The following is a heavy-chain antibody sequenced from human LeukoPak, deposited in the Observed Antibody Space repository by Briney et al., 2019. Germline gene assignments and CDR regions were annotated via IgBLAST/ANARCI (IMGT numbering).Heavy chain of an antibody. Sequence: TPGGSLRLSCAASGFSFRSYSMDWVRQAPGKGLEWVSSITGSSSYISYADSVKGRFTISRDNAENSLFLQMNSLRPEDTAVYFRARDRLEGGETFDSWGQGTLVTVSS. J-gene: IGHJ4*02. V-gene: IGHV3-21*01. D-gene: IGHD1-1*01. CDR1: GFSFRSYS. CDR2: ITGSSSYI. CDR3: ARDRLEGGETFDS.